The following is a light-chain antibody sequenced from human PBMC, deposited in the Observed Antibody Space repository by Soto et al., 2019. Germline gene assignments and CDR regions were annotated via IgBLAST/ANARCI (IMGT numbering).Light chain of an antibody. J-gene: IGKJ1*01. Sequence: EIVLTQSPGPRSLSPGEKAPLSCRAIQSVSSSYLAWYQQKPGQAPRLLIYGASSRATGIPDRFSGSGSGTDFTLTISRLEPEDFAVYYCQQYGSSPRTFGQGTKVDIK. CDR1: QSVSSSY. CDR3: QQYGSSPRT. CDR2: GAS. V-gene: IGKV3-20*01.